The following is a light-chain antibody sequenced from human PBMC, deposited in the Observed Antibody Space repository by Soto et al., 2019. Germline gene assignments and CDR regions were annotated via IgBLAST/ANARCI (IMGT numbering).Light chain of an antibody. CDR1: QTIRKS. V-gene: IGKV1-39*01. Sequence: DIQMTQSPSSLSASVGDTISITCRSFQTIRKSLNWYQQRPGKAPKLLIFGASSLHNGVPPRFSGSRSGPDFTLTISSLQPEDFATYYCQQSYSSPPTFGQGTKVDIK. CDR2: GAS. J-gene: IGKJ1*01. CDR3: QQSYSSPPT.